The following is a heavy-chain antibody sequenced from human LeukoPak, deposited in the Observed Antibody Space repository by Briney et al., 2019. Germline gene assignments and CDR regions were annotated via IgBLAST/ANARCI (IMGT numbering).Heavy chain of an antibody. CDR3: TRDGIGYSYGPGVFDY. D-gene: IGHD5-18*01. V-gene: IGHV3-49*03. Sequence: GGSLRLSCTASGFTFGDYAMSWFRQAPGKGLEWVGFIRSKTYGGTTEYAASVKGRFTVSRDDSKSIAYLQMNSLKTEDTAVYYCTRDGIGYSYGPGVFDYWGQGTLVTVSS. J-gene: IGHJ4*02. CDR2: IRSKTYGGTT. CDR1: GFTFGDYA.